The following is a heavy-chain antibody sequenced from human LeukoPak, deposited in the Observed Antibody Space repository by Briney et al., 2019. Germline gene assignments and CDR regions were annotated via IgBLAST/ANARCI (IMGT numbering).Heavy chain of an antibody. CDR3: ARPVEMATSPFDY. CDR2: IYPDDSDT. J-gene: IGHJ4*02. V-gene: IGHV5-51*01. CDR1: GYSFSNYL. D-gene: IGHD5-24*01. Sequence: GESLKISCKDSGYSFSNYLIAWVRQMSGKGLEWMGIIYPDDSDTRYSPSFQGQVTISADKSIATAYLQWSSLKASDTAMYYCARPVEMATSPFDYWGQETLVTVSS.